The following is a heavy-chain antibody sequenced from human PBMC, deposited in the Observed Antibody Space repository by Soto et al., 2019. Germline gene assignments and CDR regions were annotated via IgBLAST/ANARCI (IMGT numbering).Heavy chain of an antibody. Sequence: PSETLSLTCAVYGGSFSGYYWSWIRQPPGKGLEWIGEINHSGSTNYNPSLKSRVTISVDTSKNQFSLKLSSVTAADTALYYCARGTGDPRGDALDIWGQGTVVTVSS. D-gene: IGHD1-1*01. CDR3: ARGTGDPRGDALDI. V-gene: IGHV4-34*01. CDR1: GGSFSGYY. J-gene: IGHJ3*02. CDR2: INHSGST.